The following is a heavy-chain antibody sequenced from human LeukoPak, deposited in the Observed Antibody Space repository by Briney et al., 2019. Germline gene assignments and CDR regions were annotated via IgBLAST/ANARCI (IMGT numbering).Heavy chain of an antibody. V-gene: IGHV3-30*18. CDR1: GFTFSSYG. Sequence: GGSLRLSCAASGFTFSSYGMHWVRQAPGKGLEWVAVISYDGSNKYYADSVKGRFTISRDNSKNTLYLQMNSLRAEDTAVYYCAKSGIGDSYGPYYYYYYMDVWGKGTTVTVSS. D-gene: IGHD5-18*01. CDR2: ISYDGSNK. J-gene: IGHJ6*03. CDR3: AKSGIGDSYGPYYYYYYMDV.